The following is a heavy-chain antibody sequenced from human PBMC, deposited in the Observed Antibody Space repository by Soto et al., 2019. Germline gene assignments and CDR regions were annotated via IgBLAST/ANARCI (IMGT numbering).Heavy chain of an antibody. CDR1: GFTFSSYA. J-gene: IGHJ5*02. V-gene: IGHV3-23*01. Sequence: GGFLXLSCAASGFTFSSYAMSWVRQAPGKGLEWVSAISGSGASTYYADSVKGRFTISRGNSKTTLYLQMNSLRAEDTAVYYCAKDPRIHIVVVPAAILDNWFDPWGQGTLVTVSS. D-gene: IGHD2-2*02. CDR3: AKDPRIHIVVVPAAILDNWFDP. CDR2: ISGSGAST.